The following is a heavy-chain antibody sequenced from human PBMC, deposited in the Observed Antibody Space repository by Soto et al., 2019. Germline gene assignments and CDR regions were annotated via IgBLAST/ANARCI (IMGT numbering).Heavy chain of an antibody. CDR2: IKQDGTEK. V-gene: IGHV3-7*01. CDR1: GGSISSSNW. CDR3: ATILNRAFET. J-gene: IGHJ3*02. Sequence: PSETLSLTCTVSGGSISSSNWWTWVRQAPGRGLEWMGNIKQDGTEKDYVDSVKGRFTISRDNARNSVFLQMDSLRADDTAVYYCATILNRAFETWGQGTMVTVS. D-gene: IGHD3-3*01.